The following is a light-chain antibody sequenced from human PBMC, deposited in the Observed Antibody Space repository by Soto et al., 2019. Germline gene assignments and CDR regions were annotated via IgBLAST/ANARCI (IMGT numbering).Light chain of an antibody. V-gene: IGLV2-14*01. J-gene: IGLJ1*01. CDR2: EVS. CDR3: FSYTSSGTYV. CDR1: SSDVGNYNY. Sequence: PVLTQPASVCGSPGQSITISCTGTSSDVGNYNYVSRYQQHPGRAPKLMIYEVSHRPSGVSNRFSGCKSGNTSSLTISGLQVEDETDYYCFSYTSSGTYVFGNGTKVTPL.